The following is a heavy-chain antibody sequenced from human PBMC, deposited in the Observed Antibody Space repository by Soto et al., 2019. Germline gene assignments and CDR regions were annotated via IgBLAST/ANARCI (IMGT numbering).Heavy chain of an antibody. J-gene: IGHJ6*01. CDR1: GGTFSSYA. D-gene: IGHD3-3*01. CDR2: IIPIFGTA. V-gene: IGHV1-69*06. Sequence: SVKVSCKASGGTFSSYAISWVRQAPGQGLEWMGGIIPIFGTANYAQKFQGRVTITADKSTSTAYMELSSLRSEDTAVYYCASLSITIFGVVRINLYYYYGMDVWGQGTTVTASS. CDR3: ASLSITIFGVVRINLYYYYGMDV.